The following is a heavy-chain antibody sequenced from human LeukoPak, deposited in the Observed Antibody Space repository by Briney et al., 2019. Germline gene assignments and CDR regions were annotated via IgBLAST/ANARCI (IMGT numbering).Heavy chain of an antibody. CDR1: GFTFSSYW. CDR2: IKQDGYER. CDR3: AREGI. Sequence: PGGSLRLFCTASGFTFSSYWMSWVRQTPGKGLEWVANIKQDGYERFYVDSVKGRFTISRDNAKNSLYLEMNRLTADDTAVYYCAREGIWGQGTLVTVSS. J-gene: IGHJ4*02. V-gene: IGHV3-7*03.